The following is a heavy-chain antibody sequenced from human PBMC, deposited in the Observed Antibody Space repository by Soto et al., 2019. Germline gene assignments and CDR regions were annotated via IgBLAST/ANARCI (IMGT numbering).Heavy chain of an antibody. CDR1: GFTFSDYY. CDR3: ARDHIVSSWYITKAFDI. J-gene: IGHJ3*02. CDR2: ISSSGSTI. Sequence: GGSLRLSCAASGFTFSDYYMSWIRQAPGKGLEWVSYISSSGSTIYYADSVKGRFTISRDNPKNSPYLQMNSLRAEDTAVYYCARDHIVSSWYITKAFDIWGQGTMVTVSS. D-gene: IGHD6-13*01. V-gene: IGHV3-11*01.